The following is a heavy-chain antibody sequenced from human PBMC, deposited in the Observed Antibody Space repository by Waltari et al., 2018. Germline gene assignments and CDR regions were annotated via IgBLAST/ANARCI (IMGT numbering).Heavy chain of an antibody. CDR1: GVSITSNRHY. J-gene: IGHJ3*01. D-gene: IGHD5-12*01. Sequence: QLQLQESGPGLVKPSETLSLPCSVSGVSITSNRHYWGWIRQPPGQGPEWLATMSYSGTTYSSPSLKSRLTISRDTSKNQLSLKLGSVTAADTAVYYCATYIGASVGTAAFDVWGQGTMVSVSS. CDR2: MSYSGTT. V-gene: IGHV4-39*01. CDR3: ATYIGASVGTAAFDV.